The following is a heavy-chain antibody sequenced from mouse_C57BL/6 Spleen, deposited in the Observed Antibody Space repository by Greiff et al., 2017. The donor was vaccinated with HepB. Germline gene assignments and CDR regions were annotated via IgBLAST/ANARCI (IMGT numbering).Heavy chain of an antibody. Sequence: VQLQQSGPELVKPGASVKISCKASGYTFTDYYMNWVKQSHGKSLEWIGDINPNNGGTSYNQKFKGKATLTVDKSSSTAYMELRSLTSEDSAVYYCAFLRGFAYWGQGTLVTVSA. CDR1: GYTFTDYY. CDR3: AFLRGFAY. V-gene: IGHV1-26*01. CDR2: INPNNGGT. J-gene: IGHJ3*01.